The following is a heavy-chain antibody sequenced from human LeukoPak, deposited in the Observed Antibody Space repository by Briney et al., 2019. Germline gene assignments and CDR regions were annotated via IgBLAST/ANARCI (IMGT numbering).Heavy chain of an antibody. CDR1: GFTFSSYG. J-gene: IGHJ4*02. CDR3: AKDGKGSAFDY. V-gene: IGHV3-30*18. Sequence: PGGSLRLSCAASGFTFSSYGMHWVRQAPGKGLEWVAVISYDGSNKYYADSVKGRFTISRDNSKNTLYLQMNSLRAEDTAVYYCAKDGKGSAFDYWGQGTLVTVSS. CDR2: ISYDGSNK.